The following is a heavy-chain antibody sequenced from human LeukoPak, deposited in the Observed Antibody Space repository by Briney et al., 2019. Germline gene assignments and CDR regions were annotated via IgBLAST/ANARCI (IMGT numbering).Heavy chain of an antibody. CDR2: IRYDGSNK. J-gene: IGHJ4*02. CDR1: GFTFSSYG. Sequence: GGSLRLSCAASGFTFSSYGMHWVRQAPGKGLEWVAFIRYDGSNKYYADSVKGRFTISRDNSKNTMYLQMNSLRAEDTAVYYCAKRIQSAMAMGYWGQGTLVTVSS. V-gene: IGHV3-30*02. CDR3: AKRIQSAMAMGY. D-gene: IGHD5-18*01.